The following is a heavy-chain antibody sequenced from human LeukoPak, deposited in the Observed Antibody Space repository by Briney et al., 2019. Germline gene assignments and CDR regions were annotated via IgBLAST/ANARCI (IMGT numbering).Heavy chain of an antibody. V-gene: IGHV3-43*02. Sequence: PGGSLRLSCAASGFTFDDYAMHWVRQAPGKGLEWVSLISGDGGSTYYADSVKGRFTISRDNSKNSLYLQMNSLRTEDTASYYCAKSAGVSDYWGQGTLVTVSS. D-gene: IGHD3-10*01. CDR1: GFTFDDYA. CDR2: ISGDGGST. CDR3: AKSAGVSDY. J-gene: IGHJ4*02.